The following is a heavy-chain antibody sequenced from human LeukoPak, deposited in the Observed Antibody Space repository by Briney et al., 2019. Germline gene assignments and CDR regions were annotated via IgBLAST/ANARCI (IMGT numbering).Heavy chain of an antibody. CDR3: ARRVGSSWQFDF. D-gene: IGHD6-13*01. Sequence: GESLKISCTGSGYIFTNYWIGWVRQMPGKGLEWMGIIYPGDSDTRYSPSFQGQVTISADKSITTAYLQWSSLKASDTAVYYCARRVGSSWQFDFWGQGTLVTVSS. V-gene: IGHV5-51*01. J-gene: IGHJ4*02. CDR1: GYIFTNYW. CDR2: IYPGDSDT.